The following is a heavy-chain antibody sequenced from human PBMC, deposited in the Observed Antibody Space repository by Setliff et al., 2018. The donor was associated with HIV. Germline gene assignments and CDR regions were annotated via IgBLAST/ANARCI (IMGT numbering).Heavy chain of an antibody. CDR1: GGSISSYY. J-gene: IGHJ4*02. D-gene: IGHD1-26*01. CDR3: ARIPPELDFDS. CDR2: ILFSGST. Sequence: SETLSLTCTVSGGSISSYYWSWIRQPPGKGLEWIGYILFSGSTNYNPSLKSRVAMSVDTSKNQFSLRLSSVTAADTAVYYCARIPPELDFDSWGQGTLVTVSS. V-gene: IGHV4-59*12.